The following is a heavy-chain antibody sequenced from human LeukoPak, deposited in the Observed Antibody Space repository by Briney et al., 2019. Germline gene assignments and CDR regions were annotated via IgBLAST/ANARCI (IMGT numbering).Heavy chain of an antibody. CDR2: IYTSGST. V-gene: IGHV4-61*02. Sequence: PSQTLSLTCTVSGGSISSGSYYWSWIRQPAGKGLEWIGRIYTSGSTNYNPSLKSRVTISVDTSKNQFSLKLSSVTAADTAVYYCARVYYSNSYDYWYFDLWGRGTLVTVSS. J-gene: IGHJ2*01. CDR1: GGSISSGSYY. D-gene: IGHD6-13*01. CDR3: ARVYYSNSYDYWYFDL.